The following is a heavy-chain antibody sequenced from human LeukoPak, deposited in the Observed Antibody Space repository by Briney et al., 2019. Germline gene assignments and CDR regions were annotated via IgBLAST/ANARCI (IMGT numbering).Heavy chain of an antibody. CDR1: GYTFTGYY. CDR3: AAASPEAAFDI. CDR2: INPNSGGT. J-gene: IGHJ3*02. D-gene: IGHD6-25*01. V-gene: IGHV1-2*04. Sequence: ASVKVSSKASGYTFTGYYMHWVRQAPGQGLEWMGWINPNSGGTNYAQKFQGWVTMTRDTSISTAYMELSRLRSDDTAVYYCAAASPEAAFDIWGQGTMVTVSS.